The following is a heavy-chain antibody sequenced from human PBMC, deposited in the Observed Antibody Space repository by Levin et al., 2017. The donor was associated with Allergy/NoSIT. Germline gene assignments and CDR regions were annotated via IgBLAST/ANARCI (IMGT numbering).Heavy chain of an antibody. J-gene: IGHJ1*01. CDR1: GFTFSSYA. V-gene: IGHV3-23*01. D-gene: IGHD6-13*01. CDR2: ISGSGGST. CDR3: AKDLSSSWSAEYFQH. Sequence: GESLKISCAASGFTFSSYAMSWVRQAPGKGLEWVSVISGSGGSTYYADSVKGRFTISKDNSKNTLYLQMNSLRAEDTAVYYCAKDLSSSWSAEYFQHWGQGTLVTVSS.